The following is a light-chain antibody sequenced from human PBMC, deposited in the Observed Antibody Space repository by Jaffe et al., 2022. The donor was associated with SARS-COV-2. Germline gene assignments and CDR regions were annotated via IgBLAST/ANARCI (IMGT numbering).Light chain of an antibody. CDR1: SSNVGSNY. V-gene: IGLV1-51*01. CDR3: ETWDTSLSAGV. CDR2: DTN. J-gene: IGLJ2*01. Sequence: QSVLTQPPSVSAAPGQKVTISCSGSSSNVGSNYVSWYQQLPGTAPKLLIYDTNSRPSGIPDRFSGSKSGSSATLGITGLQTGDEADYYCETWDTSLSAGVFGGGTKLTVL.